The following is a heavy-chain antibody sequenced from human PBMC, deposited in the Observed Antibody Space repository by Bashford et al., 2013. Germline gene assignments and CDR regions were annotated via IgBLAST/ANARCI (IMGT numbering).Heavy chain of an antibody. V-gene: IGHV1-2*02. Sequence: ASVKVSCKDSGHTLIGYYMHWVRQAPGQGLEWMGWINPSSGVTDYAQKFQGRVTMTGDTSISTAYMELSRLRSDDTAVYYCAREVLAVAGMTTWGQGTLVTVSS. D-gene: IGHD6-19*01. CDR2: INPSSGVT. CDR1: GHTLIGYY. J-gene: IGHJ4*02. CDR3: AREVLAVAGMTT.